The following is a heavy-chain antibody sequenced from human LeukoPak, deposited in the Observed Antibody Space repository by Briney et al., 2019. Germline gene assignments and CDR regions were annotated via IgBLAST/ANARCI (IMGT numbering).Heavy chain of an antibody. V-gene: IGHV3-7*01. CDR2: IKQGGSGK. CDR1: GFPFRDYW. D-gene: IGHD2-2*01. Sequence: GSLELSCPASGFPFRDYWMAGGRPAPGKGGEWVGNIKQGGSGKYYEDSVKGRFTISRDNAKNSLYLQMDSLRVEDTATYYCARWRGSTSERSDYWGQGTLVTVS. J-gene: IGHJ4*02. CDR3: ARWRGSTSERSDY.